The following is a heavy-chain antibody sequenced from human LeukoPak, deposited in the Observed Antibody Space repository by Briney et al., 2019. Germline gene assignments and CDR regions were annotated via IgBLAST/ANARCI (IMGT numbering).Heavy chain of an antibody. Sequence: ASVKVSCQASGYTFTSYYMLWMRQAPGQGLEWMGIINPSGGSTSYAQKFQGRVTMTRDTSTSTVYMELSSLRSEDTAVYYCARGDFWSGYYHGHFDYWGQGTLVTVSS. D-gene: IGHD3-3*01. CDR2: INPSGGST. V-gene: IGHV1-46*01. J-gene: IGHJ4*02. CDR1: GYTFTSYY. CDR3: ARGDFWSGYYHGHFDY.